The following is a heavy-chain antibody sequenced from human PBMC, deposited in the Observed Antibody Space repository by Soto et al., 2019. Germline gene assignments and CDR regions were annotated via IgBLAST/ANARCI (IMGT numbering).Heavy chain of an antibody. CDR3: VRQYSSSSPFDY. CDR1: GFNFADYY. J-gene: IGHJ4*02. CDR2: ISSSNSYI. Sequence: EVQLVESGGGLVKPGNFLTLSCAASGFNFADYYMNWVRQAPGKGLEWISSISSSNSYIHYSDSVKGRFTISRDNAENPLYVEMSNLRAEDTAGYFWVRQYSSSSPFDYWGQGALVTVSS. V-gene: IGHV3-21*04. D-gene: IGHD6-13*01.